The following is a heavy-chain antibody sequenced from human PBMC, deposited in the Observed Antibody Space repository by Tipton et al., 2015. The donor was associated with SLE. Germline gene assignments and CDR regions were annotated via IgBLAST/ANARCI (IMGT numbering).Heavy chain of an antibody. J-gene: IGHJ3*02. D-gene: IGHD6-19*01. Sequence: RSLRLSCAASGFTFSSYAMHWVRQAPGKGLEWVAVISYDGSNKYYADSVKGRFTISRDNSKNTLYLQMNSLRAEDTAVYYCARDGRESLAVADDAFDIWGQGTMVTVSS. CDR2: ISYDGSNK. CDR1: GFTFSSYA. CDR3: ARDGRESLAVADDAFDI. V-gene: IGHV3-30*04.